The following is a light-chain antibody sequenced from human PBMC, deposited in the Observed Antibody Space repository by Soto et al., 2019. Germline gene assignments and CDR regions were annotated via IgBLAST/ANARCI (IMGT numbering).Light chain of an antibody. J-gene: IGLJ1*01. CDR2: EVT. Sequence: QSVLAQPASVSGSPGQSIAISCTGTSGDVGGYDHVSWYQQHPDKAPKLMIYEVTKRPSWVSNRFSGSKSGNTASLTISGLQPEDEADYYCSSHTSGSTRVFGSGTKVTVL. CDR1: SGDVGGYDH. CDR3: SSHTSGSTRV. V-gene: IGLV2-14*01.